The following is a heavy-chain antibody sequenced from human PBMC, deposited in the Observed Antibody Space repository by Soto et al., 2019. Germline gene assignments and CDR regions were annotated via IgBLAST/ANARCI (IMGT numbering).Heavy chain of an antibody. Sequence: KTSETLSLSCGVYGGSFSGYYWSWIRQPPGKGLEWIGEINHSGSTNYNPSLKSRVTISVDTSKNQFSLKLSSVTAADTAVYYCARVFTVTTRWFDPWGQGTLVTVSS. CDR2: INHSGST. CDR1: GGSFSGYY. J-gene: IGHJ5*02. D-gene: IGHD4-17*01. CDR3: ARVFTVTTRWFDP. V-gene: IGHV4-34*01.